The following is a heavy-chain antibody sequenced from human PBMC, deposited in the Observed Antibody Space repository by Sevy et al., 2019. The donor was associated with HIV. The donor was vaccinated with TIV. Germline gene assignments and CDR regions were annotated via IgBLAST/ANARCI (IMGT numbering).Heavy chain of an antibody. D-gene: IGHD3-3*01. CDR2: IYYSGST. J-gene: IGHJ6*03. CDR1: GGSISSYY. Sequence: SETLSLTCTVSGGSISSYYWSWIRQPPGKGLEWIGYIYYSGSTNYNPSLKSRVTISVDTSKNQFSLKLSSVTAADTAVYYCARHGFTSDFWSGYPIYYYYYMDVWGKGTRVTVSS. V-gene: IGHV4-59*08. CDR3: ARHGFTSDFWSGYPIYYYYYMDV.